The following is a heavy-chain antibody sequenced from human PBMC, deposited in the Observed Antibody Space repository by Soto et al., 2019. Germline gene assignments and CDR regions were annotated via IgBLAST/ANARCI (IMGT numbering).Heavy chain of an antibody. Sequence: QVQLVESVGGVVQPGRSLRLSCAASGFTFSSYAMHWVRQAPGKGLEWVAVISYDGSNKYYADSVKGRFTISRDNSKNTLYLQMNSLRAEDTAVYYCAFIVVVTARDAFDIWGQGTMVTVSS. CDR3: AFIVVVTARDAFDI. D-gene: IGHD2-21*02. J-gene: IGHJ3*02. CDR1: GFTFSSYA. CDR2: ISYDGSNK. V-gene: IGHV3-30-3*01.